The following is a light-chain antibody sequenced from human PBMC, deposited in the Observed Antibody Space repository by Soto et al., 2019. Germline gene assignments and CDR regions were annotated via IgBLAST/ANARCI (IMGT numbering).Light chain of an antibody. CDR2: EGS. J-gene: IGLJ1*01. CDR1: SGDVGSFNL. V-gene: IGLV2-23*03. CDR3: CSYAGSNTFDG. Sequence: QSVLTQPASVSGSPGQSISISCTGTSGDVGSFNLVSWYQQHPGKAPKLIIYEGSTRPSGDSNRFSGSKSGNTASLTISGLQAEDEADYYCCSYAGSNTFDGFGAGTKVTVL.